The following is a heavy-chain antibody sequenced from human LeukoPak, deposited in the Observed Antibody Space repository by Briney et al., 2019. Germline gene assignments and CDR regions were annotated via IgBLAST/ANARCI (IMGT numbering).Heavy chain of an antibody. CDR3: AKPDSSGYYWYFQH. D-gene: IGHD3-22*01. CDR2: ISGSGGNR. J-gene: IGHJ1*01. CDR1: GFTFRNYG. V-gene: IGHV3-23*01. Sequence: GGSLRLSCAASGFTFRNYGMGWVRQAPGRGLEWLSLISGSGGNRYYADSVKGRFTISRDNSKNTLYLQMNSLRAEDTAVYYCAKPDSSGYYWYFQHWGQGTLVTVSS.